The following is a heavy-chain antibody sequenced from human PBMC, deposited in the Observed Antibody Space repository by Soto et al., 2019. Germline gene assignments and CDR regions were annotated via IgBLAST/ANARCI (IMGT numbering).Heavy chain of an antibody. J-gene: IGHJ4*02. V-gene: IGHV2-5*02. CDR2: IYWDGES. Sequence: QITLKEAGPTLVKPTETLTLTCTFSGFSFTTTRMGVVWTRQPPGKALEWLAIIYWDGESRYNPLLRRRLTLTEDTSTNQVVLTMTNMDTKDTATYYCAHRDSTGTTTYFDSWGQGIPVTVAS. CDR3: AHRDSTGTTTYFDS. CDR1: GFSFTTTRMG. D-gene: IGHD1-1*01.